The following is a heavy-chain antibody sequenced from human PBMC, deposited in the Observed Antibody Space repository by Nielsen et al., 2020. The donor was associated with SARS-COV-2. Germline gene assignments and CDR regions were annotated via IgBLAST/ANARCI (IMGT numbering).Heavy chain of an antibody. CDR1: GDFIAFSGAY. D-gene: IGHD2-15*01. CDR3: ARGAAFFDP. J-gene: IGHJ5*02. Sequence: SETLSLTCTVSGDFIAFSGAYWTWIRHHPLRGLEWLGHRSHDGNTYSNPSLQSRPIISVDTSKNQFSLSLNSVTDADTAIYYCARGAAFFDPWGQGIRVTVSS. CDR2: RSHDGNT. V-gene: IGHV4-31*03.